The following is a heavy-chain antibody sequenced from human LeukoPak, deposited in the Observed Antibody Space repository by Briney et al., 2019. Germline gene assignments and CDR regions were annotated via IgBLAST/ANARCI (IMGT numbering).Heavy chain of an antibody. J-gene: IGHJ4*02. V-gene: IGHV4-39*01. D-gene: IGHD6-13*01. CDR3: ARHLYSSSRNPTFDY. CDR2: FYYSGST. CDR1: GGSISSSSLY. Sequence: PSETLSLTCTVSGGSISSSSLYWGWIRQPPGKGLEWLGSFYYSGSTYSNPSLKSRVTISVDTSKNQFSLKLSSVTAADTAVYYCARHLYSSSRNPTFDYWGQGTLVTVSS.